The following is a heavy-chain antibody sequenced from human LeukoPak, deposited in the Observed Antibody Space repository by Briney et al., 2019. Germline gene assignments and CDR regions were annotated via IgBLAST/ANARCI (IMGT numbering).Heavy chain of an antibody. CDR1: GFTFSSYA. CDR3: AKDFYYYGSGSYLY. V-gene: IGHV3-9*01. J-gene: IGHJ4*02. CDR2: ISWNSGSI. D-gene: IGHD3-10*01. Sequence: PGGSLRLSCAASGFTFSSYAMHWVRQAPGKGLEWVSGISWNSGSIGYADSVKGRFTISRDNAKNSLYLQMNSLRAEDTALYYCAKDFYYYGSGSYLYWGQGTLVTVSS.